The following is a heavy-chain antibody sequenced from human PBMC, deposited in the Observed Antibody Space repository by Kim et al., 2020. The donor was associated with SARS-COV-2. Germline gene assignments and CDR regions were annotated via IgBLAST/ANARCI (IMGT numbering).Heavy chain of an antibody. CDR3: TRGGMVNVVGYFDS. J-gene: IGHJ4*02. D-gene: IGHD2-8*01. V-gene: IGHV3-53*01. CDR2: IYSGGSA. Sequence: GGSLRLSCAASGFNVTANYMAWVRQAPGRGLEWVSVIYSGGSAYYADSVEGRYTISKDKSRNMLFLQMNNLRVEDTALYYCTRGGMVNVVGYFDSWSPGTLVPLPT. CDR1: GFNVTANY.